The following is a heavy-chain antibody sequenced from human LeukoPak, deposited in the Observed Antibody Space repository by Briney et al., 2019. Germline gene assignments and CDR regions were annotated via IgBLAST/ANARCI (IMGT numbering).Heavy chain of an antibody. J-gene: IGHJ4*02. Sequence: GGSLRLSCTASGFTFGDYAMSWVRQAPGKGLEWVGFIRSKAYGGTTEYAASVKGRFTISRDDSKSIAYLQMNSLKTEDTAVYYCTRTVRQRVSKYYFDYWGQGPWSPSPQ. CDR2: IRSKAYGGTT. CDR1: GFTFGDYA. D-gene: IGHD6-13*01. CDR3: TRTVRQRVSKYYFDY. V-gene: IGHV3-49*04.